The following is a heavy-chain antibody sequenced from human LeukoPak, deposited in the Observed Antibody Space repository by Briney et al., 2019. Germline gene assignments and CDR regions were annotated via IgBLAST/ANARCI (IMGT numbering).Heavy chain of an antibody. CDR3: AREGWGFGELSPLDY. V-gene: IGHV4-61*02. CDR2: IYTTGST. Sequence: PSETLSLTCTVSGGSISSGSYYWSWIRQPAGKGLEWIGRIYTTGSTNYNPSLKSRVTMSVDTSKNQFSPKLSSVTAADTAVYYCAREGWGFGELSPLDYWGQGTLVTVSS. J-gene: IGHJ4*02. CDR1: GGSISSGSYY. D-gene: IGHD3-10*01.